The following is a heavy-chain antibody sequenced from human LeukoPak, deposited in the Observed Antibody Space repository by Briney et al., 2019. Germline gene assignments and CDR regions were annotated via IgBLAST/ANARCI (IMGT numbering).Heavy chain of an antibody. V-gene: IGHV4-39*01. Sequence: SETRSLTCTVSGGSISSSSYYWGWIRQPPGKGLEWIGSIYYSGSTYYNPSLKSRVTISVDTSKNQFSLKLSSVTAADTAVYYCARRSIAVAGTQNYWGQGTLVTVSS. CDR1: GGSISSSSYY. D-gene: IGHD6-19*01. CDR3: ARRSIAVAGTQNY. CDR2: IYYSGST. J-gene: IGHJ4*02.